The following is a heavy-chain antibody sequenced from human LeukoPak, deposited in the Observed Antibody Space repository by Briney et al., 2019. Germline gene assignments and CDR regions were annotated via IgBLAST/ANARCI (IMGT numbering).Heavy chain of an antibody. CDR3: ARDPTLYSSSWSSFDY. D-gene: IGHD6-13*01. V-gene: IGHV3-30-3*01. Sequence: GGSLRLSCAASGFTFSSYAMHWVRQAPGKGLEWVAVISYDGSNKYCADSVKGRFTISRDNSKNTLYLQMNSLRAEDTAVYYCARDPTLYSSSWSSFDYWGQGTLVTVSS. J-gene: IGHJ4*02. CDR2: ISYDGSNK. CDR1: GFTFSSYA.